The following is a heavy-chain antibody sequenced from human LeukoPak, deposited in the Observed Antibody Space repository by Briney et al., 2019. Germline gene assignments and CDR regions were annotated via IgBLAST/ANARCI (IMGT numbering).Heavy chain of an antibody. CDR3: AKGELASSSWYLVGDY. J-gene: IGHJ4*02. D-gene: IGHD6-13*01. Sequence: GGSLRLSCSDSGFTLSRYWIHWVRQVPGKGLVWVSRINPDGSITTYADSVKGRFTISRDNVENTLYLQMNSLRAEDTAVYYCAKGELASSSWYLVGDYWGQGTLVTVSS. CDR2: INPDGSIT. CDR1: GFTLSRYW. V-gene: IGHV3-74*01.